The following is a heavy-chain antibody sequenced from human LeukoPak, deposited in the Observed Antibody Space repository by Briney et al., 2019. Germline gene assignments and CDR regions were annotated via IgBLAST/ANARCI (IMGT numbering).Heavy chain of an antibody. D-gene: IGHD3-9*01. J-gene: IGHJ3*02. CDR1: GGSISSGSYY. Sequence: PSETLSLTCTVSGGSISSGSYYWSWIRQPAGKGLEWIVRIYTSGSTNYNPSLKGRVTISVDTSKNQFSLKLSSVTAADTAVYYCAREGDFDWFLHDVFDIWGQGTMVTVSS. V-gene: IGHV4-61*02. CDR2: IYTSGST. CDR3: AREGDFDWFLHDVFDI.